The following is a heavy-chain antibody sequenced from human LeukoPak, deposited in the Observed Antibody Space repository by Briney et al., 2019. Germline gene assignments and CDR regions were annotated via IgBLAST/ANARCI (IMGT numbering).Heavy chain of an antibody. CDR2: IYSDGRI. V-gene: IGHV3-53*01. J-gene: IGHJ4*02. CDR3: ARESGYSYGLAGFFDY. D-gene: IGHD5-18*01. CDR1: GFTVSSNY. Sequence: GGSLRLSCAASGFTVSSNYMSWVRQAPGKGLEWVSVIYSDGRIHSADSVKGRFTISRDDPKNTLSLQMNSLRAEDTAVYYCARESGYSYGLAGFFDYWGQGTLVTVSS.